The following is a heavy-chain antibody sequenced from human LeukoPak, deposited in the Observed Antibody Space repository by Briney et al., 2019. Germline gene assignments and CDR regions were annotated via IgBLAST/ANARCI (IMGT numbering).Heavy chain of an antibody. CDR3: ARVGREYYFDSSGYYRNDAFDI. D-gene: IGHD3-22*01. CDR2: IWPNGSNK. CDR1: GFTFSTYG. Sequence: GGSLRLSCAASGFTFSTYGMHWVRQAPGKGLEWVAVIWPNGSNKYHADSVKGRFTISRDNSNNTLYLQMNSLRAEDTAVYYCARVGREYYFDSSGYYRNDAFDIWGQGTMVTVSS. J-gene: IGHJ3*02. V-gene: IGHV3-33*01.